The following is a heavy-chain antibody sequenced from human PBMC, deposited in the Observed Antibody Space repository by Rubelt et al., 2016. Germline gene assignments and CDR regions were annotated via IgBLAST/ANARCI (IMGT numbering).Heavy chain of an antibody. Sequence: QLQLQESGPGLVKPSETLSLTCAVYGGSFSGYYWSWIRQPPGKGLEWIGEINHSGSTNYNPSLKSRVTISVDTSKNQFSLKLSSVTAADTAVYYCARQSGYDYYYYMDVWGKGTTVTVSS. D-gene: IGHD3-3*01. V-gene: IGHV4-34*01. J-gene: IGHJ6*03. CDR3: ARQSGYDYYYYMDV. CDR1: GGSFSGYY. CDR2: INHSGST.